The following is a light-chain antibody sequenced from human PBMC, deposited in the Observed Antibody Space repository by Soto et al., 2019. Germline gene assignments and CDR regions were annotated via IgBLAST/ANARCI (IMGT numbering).Light chain of an antibody. CDR2: LGS. Sequence: DIGMTQSPLSLSVTPGEPASISFRSSQSLLHSNGYNYLDWYLQKPGQSPQLLIYLGSNRASGVPDRFSGSGSGTDFTLSISTVEAGDVGVYYCMQALQAPITFGQGTRLEI. V-gene: IGKV2-28*01. J-gene: IGKJ5*01. CDR3: MQALQAPIT. CDR1: QSLLHSNGYNY.